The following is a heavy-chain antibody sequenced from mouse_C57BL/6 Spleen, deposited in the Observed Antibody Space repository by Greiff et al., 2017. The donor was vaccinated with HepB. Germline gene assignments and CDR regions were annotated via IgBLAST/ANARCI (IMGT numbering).Heavy chain of an antibody. CDR2: ISNGGGST. D-gene: IGHD2-5*01. J-gene: IGHJ3*01. Sequence: EVQRVESGGGLVQPGGSLKLSCAASGFTFSDYYMYWVRQTPEKRLEWVAYISNGGGSTYYPDTVKGRFTISRDNAKNTLYLQMSRLKSEDTAMYYCARPDSNYGGFAYWGQGTRVTVSA. CDR1: GFTFSDYY. CDR3: ARPDSNYGGFAY. V-gene: IGHV5-12*01.